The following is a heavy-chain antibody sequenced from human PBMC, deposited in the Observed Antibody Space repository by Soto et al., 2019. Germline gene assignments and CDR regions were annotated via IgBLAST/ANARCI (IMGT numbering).Heavy chain of an antibody. CDR2: ISGGADTI. Sequence: EVQLLESGGGLVQPGGSLRLSCAASGFSFDTYVMSWVRQAPGKGLEWVSRISGGADTIYYAESVKGRFTISRDNSKNTLYLQMNSLRAEATGVYYCANTGGGLIDYWGQGSLVTVSS. V-gene: IGHV3-23*01. CDR1: GFSFDTYV. CDR3: ANTGGGLIDY. J-gene: IGHJ4*02. D-gene: IGHD1-1*01.